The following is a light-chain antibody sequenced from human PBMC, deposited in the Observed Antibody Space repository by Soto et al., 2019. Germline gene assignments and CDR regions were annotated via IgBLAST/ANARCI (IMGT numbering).Light chain of an antibody. J-gene: IGKJ5*01. CDR1: ESVDIN. CDR2: GAS. V-gene: IGKV3-15*01. CDR3: QQYNNWPIT. Sequence: EIVLTQSPATLSVSPGERVTRSCRASESVDINLAWYQQKPGQSPRLLIYGASTRATGLPARFSGSGSGTEFTLTISSLQSEDFALYYCQQYNNWPITLGQGTRREIK.